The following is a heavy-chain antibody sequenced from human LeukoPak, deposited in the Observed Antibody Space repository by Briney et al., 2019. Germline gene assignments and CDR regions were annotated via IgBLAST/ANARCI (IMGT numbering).Heavy chain of an antibody. Sequence: GASVKVSCKASGGTFSSYAISWVRQAPGQGLEWMGGIIPISGTANYAQKFQGRVTITADESTSTAYMELSSLRSEDTAVYYCNYYDSSGYYYFDYWGQGTLVTVSS. CDR1: GGTFSSYA. J-gene: IGHJ4*02. CDR3: NYYDSSGYYYFDY. CDR2: IIPISGTA. V-gene: IGHV1-69*13. D-gene: IGHD3-22*01.